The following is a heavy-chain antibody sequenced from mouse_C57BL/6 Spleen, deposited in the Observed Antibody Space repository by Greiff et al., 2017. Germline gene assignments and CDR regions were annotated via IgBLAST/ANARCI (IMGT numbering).Heavy chain of an antibody. J-gene: IGHJ1*03. Sequence: QVQLQQPGTELVKPGASVKLSCKASGYTFTSYWMHWVKQRPGQGLEWIGNINPSNGGTNYNEKFKSKATLTVDKSSSTAYMLLSSLTSEDSAVYYCARRAYYYGSSHWYFDVWGTGTTVTVSS. CDR3: ARRAYYYGSSHWYFDV. CDR1: GYTFTSYW. D-gene: IGHD1-1*01. V-gene: IGHV1-53*01. CDR2: INPSNGGT.